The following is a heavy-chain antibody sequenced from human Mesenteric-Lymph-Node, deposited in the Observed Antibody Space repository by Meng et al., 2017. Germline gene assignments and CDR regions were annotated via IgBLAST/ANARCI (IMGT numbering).Heavy chain of an antibody. CDR1: GDSMSSYY. CDR3: ARDLGYGDYSNDY. D-gene: IGHD4-17*01. J-gene: IGHJ4*02. CDR2: IHSGGTT. Sequence: GSLRLSCTVSGDSMSSYYWSWIRQPAGKGLEWIGRIHSGGTTNYNPSLKSRVTMSVDTSKNQFSLKLTSVTAADTAFYYCARDLGYGDYSNDYWGQGTLVTVSS. V-gene: IGHV4-4*07.